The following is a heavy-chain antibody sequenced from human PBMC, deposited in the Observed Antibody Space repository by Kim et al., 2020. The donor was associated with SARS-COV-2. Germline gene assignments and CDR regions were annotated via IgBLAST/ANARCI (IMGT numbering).Heavy chain of an antibody. CDR3: AADQTAGTYYYYGMDV. Sequence: SVKVSCKASGFTFTSSAVQWVRQARGQRLEWIGWIVVGSGNTNYAQKFQERVTITRDMSTSTAYMELSSLRSEDTAVYYCAADQTAGTYYYYGMDVWGQGTTVTVSS. J-gene: IGHJ6*02. D-gene: IGHD6-13*01. CDR2: IVVGSGNT. V-gene: IGHV1-58*01. CDR1: GFTFTSSA.